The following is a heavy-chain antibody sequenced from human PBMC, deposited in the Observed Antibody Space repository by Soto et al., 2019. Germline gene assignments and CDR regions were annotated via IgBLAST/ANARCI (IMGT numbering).Heavy chain of an antibody. J-gene: IGHJ6*03. Sequence: ASVKVSCKASGYTFTSYAMHWVRQAPGQGLEWMGWISAYNGNTNYAQKLQGRVTMTTDTSTSTAYMELRSLRSDDTAVYYCARSKTGQGKRFLEWSTNYYYYYYMDVWGKGTTVTVSS. CDR2: ISAYNGNT. CDR3: ARSKTGQGKRFLEWSTNYYYYYYMDV. CDR1: GYTFTSYA. V-gene: IGHV1-18*01. D-gene: IGHD3-3*01.